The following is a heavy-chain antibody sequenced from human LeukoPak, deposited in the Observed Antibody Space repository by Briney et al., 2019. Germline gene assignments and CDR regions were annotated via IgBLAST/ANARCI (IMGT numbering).Heavy chain of an antibody. CDR3: TTGSGWYGLDY. J-gene: IGHJ4*02. CDR1: GFTFSKAW. D-gene: IGHD6-19*01. V-gene: IGHV3-15*01. Sequence: GGSLRLSCAASGFTFSKAWMSWVRQAPGKGLEWVGRIKSKTDGGTTDYATPVKGRFTISRDDSKNTLYLHVSSLKTEDTAVYYCTTGSGWYGLDYWGRGTLVIVSS. CDR2: IKSKTDGGTT.